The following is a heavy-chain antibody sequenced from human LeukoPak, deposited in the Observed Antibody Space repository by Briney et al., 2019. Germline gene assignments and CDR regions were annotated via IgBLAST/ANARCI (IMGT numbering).Heavy chain of an antibody. D-gene: IGHD3-22*01. V-gene: IGHV4-59*01. CDR2: IYYSGST. CDR1: GGSISSYY. CDR3: ARGITMIVGAFDP. J-gene: IGHJ5*02. Sequence: SETLPLTCTVSGGSISSYYWSWIRQPPGKGLEWIGYIYYSGSTNYNPSLKSRVTISVDTSKNQFSLKLSSVTAADTAVYYCARGITMIVGAFDPWGQGTLVTVSS.